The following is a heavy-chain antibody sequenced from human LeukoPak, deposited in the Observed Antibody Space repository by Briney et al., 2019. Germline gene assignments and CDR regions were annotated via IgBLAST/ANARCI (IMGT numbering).Heavy chain of an antibody. CDR1: GGSISSYY. CDR3: ARGTTAYYYYYYYMDV. Sequence: SETLSLTCTVSGGSISSYYWSWIRQPPGKGLEWIGYIYYSGSTNYNPSLKSRVTMSVDTSKNQFSLKLSSVTAADTAVYYCARGTTAYYYYYYYMDVWGKGTTVTVSS. V-gene: IGHV4-59*01. D-gene: IGHD4-17*01. CDR2: IYYSGST. J-gene: IGHJ6*03.